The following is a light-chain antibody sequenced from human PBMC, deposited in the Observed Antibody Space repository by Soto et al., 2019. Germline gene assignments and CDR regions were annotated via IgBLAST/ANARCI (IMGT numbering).Light chain of an antibody. CDR1: QSVSNNY. V-gene: IGKV3-20*01. Sequence: EVVLPQSPDTLSLPPGERSPLSCRASQSVSNNYLAWYQQKPGQAPRLLIYGASNRATGIPDRFSGSGSETDFTLTIRRLEPEDLALYYCQQYGSSAPITVGHGTRLAIK. CDR3: QQYGSSAPIT. CDR2: GAS. J-gene: IGKJ5*01.